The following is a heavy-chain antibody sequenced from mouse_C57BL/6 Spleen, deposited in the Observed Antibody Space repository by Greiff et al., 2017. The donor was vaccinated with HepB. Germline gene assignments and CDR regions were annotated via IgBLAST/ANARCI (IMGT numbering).Heavy chain of an antibody. Sequence: EVQLVESGGGLVQPGESLKLSRESNEYEFPSHDMSWVRKTPEKRLELVAAITSDGSRTYYPDNMERRFIISRDNTKKTLYLQMSSLRSEYTALYYCARDDCDDAWFAYWGQGTLGTVSA. CDR1: EYEFPSHD. CDR3: ARDDCDDAWFAY. D-gene: IGHD2-12*01. J-gene: IGHJ3*01. CDR2: ITSDGSRT. V-gene: IGHV5-2*01.